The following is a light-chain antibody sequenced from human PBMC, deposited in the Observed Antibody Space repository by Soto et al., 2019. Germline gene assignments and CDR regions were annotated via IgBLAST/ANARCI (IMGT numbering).Light chain of an antibody. V-gene: IGLV2-14*02. Sequence: QSALTQPASVSGSPGQSITISCTGTSSDIGTYNLVSWYQHYPGKAPKLMIYEGIKRPSGVSNRFSGSKSGNTASLTISGLQAEDEADYYCSSYTGSSTVVFGGGTKLTVL. CDR1: SSDIGTYNL. CDR2: EGI. J-gene: IGLJ2*01. CDR3: SSYTGSSTVV.